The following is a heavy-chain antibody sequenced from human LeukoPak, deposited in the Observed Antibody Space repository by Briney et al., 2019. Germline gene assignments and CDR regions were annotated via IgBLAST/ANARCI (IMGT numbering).Heavy chain of an antibody. CDR2: IYYSGST. J-gene: IGHJ5*02. CDR1: GDSISTSSYY. D-gene: IGHD3-3*01. V-gene: IGHV4-39*07. CDR3: AREQITIFGVVIMRGSWFDP. Sequence: SETLSLTCSVSGDSISTSSYYWGWIRQPPGKGLEWIGSIYYSGSTYYNPSLKSRVTISVDTSKNQFSLKLSSVTAADTAVYYCAREQITIFGVVIMRGSWFDPWGQGTLVTVSS.